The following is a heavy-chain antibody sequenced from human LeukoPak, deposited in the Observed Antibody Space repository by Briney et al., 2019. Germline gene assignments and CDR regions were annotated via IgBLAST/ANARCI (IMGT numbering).Heavy chain of an antibody. CDR2: VSIYNDNT. J-gene: IGHJ4*02. D-gene: IGHD3-9*01. Sequence: ASVKVSCKASGYSFTDYDFSWERQAPGQGLEWLGWVSIYNDNTNYAREFQDRITMTTDISTSTAYMELKSLTSDDTAVYFCARTGHYQFASWGQGTLVTVSS. CDR1: GYSFTDYD. V-gene: IGHV1-18*01. CDR3: ARTGHYQFAS.